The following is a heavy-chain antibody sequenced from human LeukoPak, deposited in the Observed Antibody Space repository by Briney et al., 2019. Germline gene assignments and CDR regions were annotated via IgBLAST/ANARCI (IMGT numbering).Heavy chain of an antibody. D-gene: IGHD6-19*01. CDR3: ARDSSGSFGDY. Sequence: ASVKVSCKASGYXFTGYFLHWVRQAPGQGHEWMGWLNPNSGGTKYAQKFQGRVTMTRDTSISTAYMELSSLRSDDTAVYYCARDSSGSFGDYWGQGTLVAVSS. CDR1: GYXFTGYF. V-gene: IGHV1-2*02. CDR2: LNPNSGGT. J-gene: IGHJ4*01.